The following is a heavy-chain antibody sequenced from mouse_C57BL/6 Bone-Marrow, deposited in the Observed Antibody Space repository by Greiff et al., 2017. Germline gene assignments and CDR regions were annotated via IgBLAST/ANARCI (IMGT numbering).Heavy chain of an antibody. CDR3: ARYYYGSSYLYWYFDV. CDR2: ILPESGST. D-gene: IGHD1-1*01. Sequence: VKLMESGAELMKPGASVKLSCKATGYTFTGYWIEWVKQRPGHGLEWIGEILPESGSTNYNEKFKGKATFTADPSSNTAYMQLSSLTTEDSAIYYCARYYYGSSYLYWYFDVWGTGTTVTVSS. V-gene: IGHV1-9*01. CDR1: GYTFTGYW. J-gene: IGHJ1*03.